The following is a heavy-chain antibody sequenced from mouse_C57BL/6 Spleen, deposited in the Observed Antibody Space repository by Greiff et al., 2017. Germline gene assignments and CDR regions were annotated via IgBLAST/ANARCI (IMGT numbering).Heavy chain of an antibody. CDR3: AREGPSGGYCDY. J-gene: IGHJ2*01. D-gene: IGHD3-3*01. CDR1: GYTFTSYW. V-gene: IGHV1-55*01. Sequence: QVQLQQPGAELVKPGASVKMSCKASGYTFTSYWITWVKQRPGPGLEWIGDIYPGSGSTNYNAKFKSTATLSVYTSSSTAYMQLSSRTSEASAVYYCAREGPSGGYCDYWGQGTTLTASS. CDR2: IYPGSGST.